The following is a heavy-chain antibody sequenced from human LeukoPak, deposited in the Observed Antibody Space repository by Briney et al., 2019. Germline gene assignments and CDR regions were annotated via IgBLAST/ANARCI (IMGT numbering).Heavy chain of an antibody. CDR2: IIPILGTT. J-gene: IGHJ4*02. CDR1: GDTFSSYA. V-gene: IGHV1-69*13. Sequence: SVKVSCKASGDTFSSYAISWLRQAPGQGLEWMGGIIPILGTTNYAQKFQGRVTITADESTSTLYMELRSLRSEDTAIYYCARDDYYDSSAYRENPFDVWGQGTLVTVSS. D-gene: IGHD3-22*01. CDR3: ARDDYYDSSAYRENPFDV.